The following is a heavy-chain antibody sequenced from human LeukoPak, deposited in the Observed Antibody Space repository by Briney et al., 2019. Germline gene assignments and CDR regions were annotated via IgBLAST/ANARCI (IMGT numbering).Heavy chain of an antibody. CDR3: ARDSSGYYSY. CDR2: ISSSSSYI. Sequence: GGSLRLSCAASGFTFSSYSMNWVRQAPGKGLEWVSSISSSSSYIYHADSVKGRFTISRDNAKNSLYLQMKSLRAEDTALYYCARDSSGYYSYWGQGTLVTVSS. CDR1: GFTFSSYS. V-gene: IGHV3-21*04. D-gene: IGHD3-22*01. J-gene: IGHJ4*02.